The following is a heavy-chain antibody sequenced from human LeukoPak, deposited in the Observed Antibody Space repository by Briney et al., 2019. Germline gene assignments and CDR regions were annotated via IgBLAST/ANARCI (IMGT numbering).Heavy chain of an antibody. V-gene: IGHV4-59*01. CDR2: IYYSGST. J-gene: IGHJ5*02. CDR1: GGSISSYY. D-gene: IGHD6-13*01. Sequence: PSETLSLTCAVSGGSISSYYWSWIRQPPGKGLEWIGYIYYSGSTNYNPSLKSRVTISVDTSKNQFSLKLSSVTAADTAVYYCAREGIAGFDPWGQGTLVTVSS. CDR3: AREGIAGFDP.